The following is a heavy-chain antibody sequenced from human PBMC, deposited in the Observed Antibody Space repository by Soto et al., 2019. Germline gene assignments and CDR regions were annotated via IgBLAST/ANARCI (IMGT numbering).Heavy chain of an antibody. D-gene: IGHD3-16*01. CDR3: ARWGTTGGLDV. CDR1: GFTFRSYV. Sequence: QVQLVESGGGVVQPGTSLRLSCVGSGFTFRSYVIHWVRQAPGKGLEWVALTSDDGSNKYYDDPVKGRFTISRDNSRNTVDLQMDNLRLEDTALYYCARWGTTGGLDVWGQGTLVSVSS. CDR2: TSDDGSNK. J-gene: IGHJ4*02. V-gene: IGHV3-30*19.